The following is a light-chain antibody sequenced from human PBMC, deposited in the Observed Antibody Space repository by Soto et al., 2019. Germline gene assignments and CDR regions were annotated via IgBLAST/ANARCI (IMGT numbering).Light chain of an antibody. CDR2: DAS. J-gene: IGKJ4*01. V-gene: IGKV3-20*01. Sequence: EGVLTQSPGTRVLSPGARATLSCRASQFVSRTYLAWYQQRPGQAPRLLIYDASSRATGIPGRFSGGGSGTDFTLTISRLESEDSAVYYCQQYGISPLTFGGGTKVDIK. CDR1: QFVSRTY. CDR3: QQYGISPLT.